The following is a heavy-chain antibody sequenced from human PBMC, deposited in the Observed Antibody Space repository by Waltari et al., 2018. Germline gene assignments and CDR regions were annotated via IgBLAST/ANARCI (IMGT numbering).Heavy chain of an antibody. D-gene: IGHD3-3*01. Sequence: QVQLQESGPGLVKPSETLSLTCAVYGYSISSGSYWGRIRQPPGKALEWIGSIDHSGSTYYNPALKSRVTISVDTSKNQFSLKLSSVTAADTAVYYCARHSPITKVGGGLSYYFDYWGQGTLVTVSS. CDR3: ARHSPITKVGGGLSYYFDY. V-gene: IGHV4-38-2*01. J-gene: IGHJ4*02. CDR2: IDHSGST. CDR1: GYSISSGSY.